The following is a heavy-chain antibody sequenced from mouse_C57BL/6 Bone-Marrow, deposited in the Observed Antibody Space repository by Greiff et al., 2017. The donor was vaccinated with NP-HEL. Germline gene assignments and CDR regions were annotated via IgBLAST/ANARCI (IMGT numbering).Heavy chain of an antibody. V-gene: IGHV5-16*01. CDR2: INYDGSST. CDR3: ARDGGTGDAMDY. D-gene: IGHD4-1*01. J-gene: IGHJ4*01. Sequence: EVQLVESEGGLVQPGSSMKLSCTASGFTFSDYYMAWVRQVPEKGLEWVANINYDGSSTYYLDSLKSRFIISRDNAKNILYLQMSSLKSEDTATYYCARDGGTGDAMDYWGQGTSVTVSS. CDR1: GFTFSDYY.